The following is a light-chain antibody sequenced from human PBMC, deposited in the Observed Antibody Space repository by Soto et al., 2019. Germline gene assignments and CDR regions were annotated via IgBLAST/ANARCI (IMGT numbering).Light chain of an antibody. CDR1: SSDVGSYNY. V-gene: IGLV2-8*01. CDR2: EVN. Sequence: QSVLTQPPSASGSPGQSVTISCTGTSSDVGSYNYVSWYRQHPGKAPKLMIYEVNKRPSGVPDRFSGSKSGNTASLTVSGLRAEDEADYYCSSYVGNNNLVFGGGTKLTVL. J-gene: IGLJ2*01. CDR3: SSYVGNNNLV.